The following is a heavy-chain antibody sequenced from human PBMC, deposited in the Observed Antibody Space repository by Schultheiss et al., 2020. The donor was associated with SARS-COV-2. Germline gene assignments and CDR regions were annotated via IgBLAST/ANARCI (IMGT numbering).Heavy chain of an antibody. V-gene: IGHV3-11*01. J-gene: IGHJ4*02. CDR1: GFIFGDYA. CDR3: ARDPRRTYNWNFYDY. Sequence: GGSLRLSCRGSGFIFGDYAMSWVRQAPGKGLEWVSYISSSGGTTYYADSVKGRFTISRDNAMNSLYLQMNSLRAEDTAVYYCARDPRRTYNWNFYDYWGQGTLVTVSS. CDR2: ISSSGGTT. D-gene: IGHD1-20*01.